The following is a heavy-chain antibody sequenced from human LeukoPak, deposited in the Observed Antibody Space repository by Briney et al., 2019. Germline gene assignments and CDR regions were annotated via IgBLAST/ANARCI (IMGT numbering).Heavy chain of an antibody. CDR3: ARASIAAAGTLDY. V-gene: IGHV4-59*01. J-gene: IGHJ4*02. CDR1: GGSISSYY. CDR2: IYYSGST. D-gene: IGHD6-13*01. Sequence: MTSETLSLTCTVSGGSISSYYWSWIRQPPGKGLEWIGYIYYSGSTNYNPSLKSRVTISVDTSKNQFSLKLSSVTAADTAVYYCARASIAAAGTLDYWGQGTLATVSS.